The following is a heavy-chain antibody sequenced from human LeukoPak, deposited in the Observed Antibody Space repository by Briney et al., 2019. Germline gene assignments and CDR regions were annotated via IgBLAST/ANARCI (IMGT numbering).Heavy chain of an antibody. J-gene: IGHJ3*02. D-gene: IGHD1-7*01. CDR2: IWYDGSNK. Sequence: PGGSLRLSCAASGFTFSSYGMHWVRQAPGKGLEWVAVIWYDGSNKYYADSVKGRFTMSRDNSKNTLYLQMNSLRAEDTAVYYCAKKTTSLVEVRFAAFDIWGQGTMVTVSS. CDR3: AKKTTSLVEVRFAAFDI. CDR1: GFTFSSYG. V-gene: IGHV3-30*02.